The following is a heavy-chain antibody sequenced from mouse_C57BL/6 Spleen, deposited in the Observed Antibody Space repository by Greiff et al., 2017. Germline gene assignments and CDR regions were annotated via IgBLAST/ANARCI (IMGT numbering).Heavy chain of an antibody. J-gene: IGHJ1*03. CDR3: VRSTTSDV. V-gene: IGHV10-1*01. Sequence: EVQVVESGGGLVQPKGSLKLSCAASGFSFNTYAMNWVRQAPGKGLEWVARIRSKSNNYATYYADSVKDSITISRDYSQSMIYLPMNNLKTEDSAMCVCVRSTTSDVRGTGTTVTVSS. CDR1: GFSFNTYA. CDR2: IRSKSNNYAT. D-gene: IGHD5-5*01.